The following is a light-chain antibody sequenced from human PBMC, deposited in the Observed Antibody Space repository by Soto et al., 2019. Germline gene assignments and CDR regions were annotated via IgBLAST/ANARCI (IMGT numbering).Light chain of an antibody. Sequence: EIVLTQSPATLSLSPGERATLSCRASQSVSIYLAWYQQKPGQAPKLLIFDASNRATGIPARFSGSGSGTDFSPTIXXXXXXXXAAYYCQQRXXXXXEITFGQ. CDR2: DAS. CDR1: QSVSIY. V-gene: IGKV3-11*01. CDR3: QQRXXXXXEIT. J-gene: IGKJ5*01.